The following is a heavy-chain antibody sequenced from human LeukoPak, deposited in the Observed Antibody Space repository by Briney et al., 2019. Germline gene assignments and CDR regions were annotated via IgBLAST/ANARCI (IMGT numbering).Heavy chain of an antibody. Sequence: ASVKVSCKASGYTFTSYGISWVRQAPGQGLEWMGWISAYNGNTNYAQKLQGRVTMTTDISTSTAYMELRSLRFGDTAVYYCARDLGLLWPRDYWGQGTLVTVSS. J-gene: IGHJ4*02. CDR2: ISAYNGNT. V-gene: IGHV1-18*01. CDR3: ARDLGLLWPRDY. CDR1: GYTFTSYG. D-gene: IGHD3-10*01.